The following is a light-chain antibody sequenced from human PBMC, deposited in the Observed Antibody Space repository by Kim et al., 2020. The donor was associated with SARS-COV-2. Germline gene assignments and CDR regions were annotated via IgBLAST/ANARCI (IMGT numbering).Light chain of an antibody. CDR3: QQYFSSPMYT. V-gene: IGKV4-1*01. Sequence: DIVMTQSPDSLAVSLGERATINCKSSQSVLKSSNNKTYLAWYQHKPGHPPKLLIYCASTRRSAVPDRFTGSGSGTDFALTIDNLQAEDVAVYYCQQYFSSPMYTFGQGTKLEI. J-gene: IGKJ2*01. CDR1: QSVLKSSNNKTY. CDR2: CAS.